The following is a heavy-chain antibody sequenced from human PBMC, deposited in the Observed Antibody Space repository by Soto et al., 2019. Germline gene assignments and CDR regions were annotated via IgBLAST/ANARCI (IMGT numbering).Heavy chain of an antibody. CDR2: ISGSGGST. Sequence: GGSLRLSCAASGFTFSSYAMSWVRQAPGKGLEWVSAISGSGGSTYYADSVKGRFTISRDNSKNTLYLQMNSLRAEDTAVYYCAKAYCSGGSCYSDPVNYYYYYMDVWGKGTTVTVSS. V-gene: IGHV3-23*01. J-gene: IGHJ6*03. CDR1: GFTFSSYA. D-gene: IGHD2-15*01. CDR3: AKAYCSGGSCYSDPVNYYYYYMDV.